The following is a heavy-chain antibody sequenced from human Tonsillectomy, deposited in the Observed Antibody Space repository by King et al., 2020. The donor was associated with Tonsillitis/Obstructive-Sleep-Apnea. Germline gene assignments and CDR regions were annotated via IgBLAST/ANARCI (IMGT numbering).Heavy chain of an antibody. CDR1: GFTFSSYS. CDR3: ARDYRYAFDI. J-gene: IGHJ3*02. V-gene: IGHV3-48*02. D-gene: IGHD4-11*01. Sequence: VQLVQSGGGLIQPGGSLRLSCAASGFTFSSYSMNWVRQPPGKGLEWLAYISSSSSPLNYAASVKGRFTISRENAENSLYLQMHSLRDEETAVYYCARDYRYAFDIWGQGTLVTVSS. CDR2: ISSSSSPL.